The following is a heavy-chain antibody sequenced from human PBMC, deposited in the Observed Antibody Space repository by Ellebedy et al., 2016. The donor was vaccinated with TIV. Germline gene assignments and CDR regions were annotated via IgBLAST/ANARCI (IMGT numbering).Heavy chain of an antibody. CDR1: GYTFTGYY. J-gene: IGHJ3*02. V-gene: IGHV1-2*02. D-gene: IGHD3-3*01. CDR3: ASETHDFWSGYYNRRGAFDI. CDR2: INPNSGGT. Sequence: ASVKVSXXASGYTFTGYYMHWVRQAPGQGLEWMGWINPNSGGTNYAQKFQGRVTMTRDTSISTAYMELSRLRSDDTAVYYCASETHDFWSGYYNRRGAFDIWGQGTMVTVSS.